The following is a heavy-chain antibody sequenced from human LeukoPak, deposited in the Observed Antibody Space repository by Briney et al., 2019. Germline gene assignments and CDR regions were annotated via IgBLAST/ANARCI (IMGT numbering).Heavy chain of an antibody. CDR1: GFTFSSYA. Sequence: GGSLRLSCAASGFTFSSYAMSWVRQAPGKGLEWVSAISGSGGSTYYADSVKGRFTISRDNSKNTLYLQMNSLRAEDTAVYYCASYILEGYCSSTSCLTDYWGQGTLVTVSS. CDR2: ISGSGGST. V-gene: IGHV3-23*01. CDR3: ASYILEGYCSSTSCLTDY. J-gene: IGHJ4*02. D-gene: IGHD2-2*01.